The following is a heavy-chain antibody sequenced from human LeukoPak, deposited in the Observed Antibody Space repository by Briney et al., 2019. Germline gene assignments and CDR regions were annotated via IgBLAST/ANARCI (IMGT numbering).Heavy chain of an antibody. Sequence: SETLSLTCTVSGGSISSYYWSWIRPPPGKGLEWIGYIYYSGSTNYNPSLKSRITISVDTSKNQFSLKLSSVTAADTAVYYCAGGGSFYYDTWFDPWGQGTLVTVSS. J-gene: IGHJ5*02. V-gene: IGHV4-59*01. CDR3: AGGGSFYYDTWFDP. CDR1: GGSISSYY. D-gene: IGHD3-22*01. CDR2: IYYSGST.